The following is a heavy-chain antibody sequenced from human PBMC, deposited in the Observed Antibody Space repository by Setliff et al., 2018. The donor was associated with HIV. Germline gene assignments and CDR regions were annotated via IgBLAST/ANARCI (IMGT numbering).Heavy chain of an antibody. V-gene: IGHV1-18*01. CDR3: ARVQHAVVYSFEWFLMDF. D-gene: IGHD3-3*01. CDR2: ISINNGNS. J-gene: IGHJ4*02. Sequence: GASVKVSCKASGYTISTSGISWVRQAPGQGLEWMGWISINNGNSNYGQQFQGRVTMTTDTSTNTAYMELRGLRSDDTAVYYCARVQHAVVYSFEWFLMDFWGQGTLVTVSS. CDR1: GYTISTSG.